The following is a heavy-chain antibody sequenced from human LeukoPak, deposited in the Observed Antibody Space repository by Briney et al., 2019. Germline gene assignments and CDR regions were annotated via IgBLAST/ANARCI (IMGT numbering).Heavy chain of an antibody. D-gene: IGHD3-9*01. CDR1: GGSISSSSYY. CDR2: IYYSGST. Sequence: MASETLSLTCTVSGGSISSSSYYWGWIRQPPGKGLEWIGSIYYSGSTYYNPSLKSRVTISVDTSKNQFSLKLSSVTAADTAVYYCARAKADYDILTGYYLTPPGHWGQGTLVTVSS. V-gene: IGHV4-39*07. CDR3: ARAKADYDILTGYYLTPPGH. J-gene: IGHJ4*02.